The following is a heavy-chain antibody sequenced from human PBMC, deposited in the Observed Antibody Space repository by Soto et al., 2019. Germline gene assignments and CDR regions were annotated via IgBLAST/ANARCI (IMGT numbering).Heavy chain of an antibody. D-gene: IGHD1-26*01. Sequence: PSETLSLTCTVSGGSVSSGSYYWSWIRQPPGKGLEWIGYIYYSGSTNYNPSLKSRVTISVDTSKNQFSLKLSSVTAADTAVYYCARVVGATFNFDYWGQGTLVTVSS. J-gene: IGHJ4*02. CDR2: IYYSGST. CDR3: ARVVGATFNFDY. CDR1: GGSVSSGSYY. V-gene: IGHV4-61*01.